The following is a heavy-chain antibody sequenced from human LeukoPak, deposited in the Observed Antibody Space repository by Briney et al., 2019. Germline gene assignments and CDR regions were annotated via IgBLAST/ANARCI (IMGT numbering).Heavy chain of an antibody. V-gene: IGHV4-34*01. Sequence: SETLSLTCTISGASIDSYYWSWIRQPPGKGLEWIGEINHSGSTNYNPSLKSRVTISVDTSKNQFSLKLSSVTAADTAVYYCAMSGSDWTIDYWGQGTLVSVSS. CDR1: GASIDSYY. J-gene: IGHJ4*02. CDR3: AMSGSDWTIDY. D-gene: IGHD1-26*01. CDR2: INHSGST.